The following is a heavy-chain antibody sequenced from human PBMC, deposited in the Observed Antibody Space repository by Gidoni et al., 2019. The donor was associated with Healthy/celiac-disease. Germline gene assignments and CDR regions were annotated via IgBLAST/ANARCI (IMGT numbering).Heavy chain of an antibody. CDR1: GFTFSSYS. CDR2: ISSSSSYI. D-gene: IGHD3-3*01. Sequence: EVQLVESGGGLVKPGGSLRLSCAASGFTFSSYSMNWVRQAPGQGLEWVSSISSSSSYIYYADSVKGRFTISRDNAKNSLYLQMHSLRAEDTAVYYCARDYDFWSGYYKYNWFDPWGQGTLVTVSS. J-gene: IGHJ5*02. V-gene: IGHV3-21*01. CDR3: ARDYDFWSGYYKYNWFDP.